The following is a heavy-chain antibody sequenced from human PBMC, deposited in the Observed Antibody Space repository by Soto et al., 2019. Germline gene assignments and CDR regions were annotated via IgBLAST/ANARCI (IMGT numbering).Heavy chain of an antibody. D-gene: IGHD3-10*01. Sequence: SQTLSLTCAISGDSVSSYSAAWNWIRQSPSGGLEWLGRTYYRSRFFSDYAESVKSRIIINPDTSKNQFSLQLKSVTPEDTAVYYCVRDRYSSSGWFDPWGQGSSVTVSS. J-gene: IGHJ5*02. CDR1: GDSVSSYSAA. CDR2: TYYRSRFFS. V-gene: IGHV6-1*01. CDR3: VRDRYSSSGWFDP.